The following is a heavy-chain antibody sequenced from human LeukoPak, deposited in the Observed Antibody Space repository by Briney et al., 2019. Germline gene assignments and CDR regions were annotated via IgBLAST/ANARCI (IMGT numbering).Heavy chain of an antibody. Sequence: ASVKVSCKASGYTFTGYYMHWVRQAPGQGLEWMGWINPNSGGTNYAQKFQGRVTMTRDTSISTAYMELSRLRSDGTAVYYCARNPVLRYFDWLPNWFDPWGQGTLVTVSS. V-gene: IGHV1-2*02. D-gene: IGHD3-9*01. CDR1: GYTFTGYY. J-gene: IGHJ5*02. CDR2: INPNSGGT. CDR3: ARNPVLRYFDWLPNWFDP.